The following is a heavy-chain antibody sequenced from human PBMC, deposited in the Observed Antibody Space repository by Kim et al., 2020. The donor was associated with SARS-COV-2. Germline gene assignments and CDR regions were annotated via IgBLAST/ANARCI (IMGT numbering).Heavy chain of an antibody. J-gene: IGHJ4*02. CDR3: ARGDGYSSSWWGY. Sequence: YSQKFQGRVTITRDTSASTAYMELSSLRSEDTAVYYCARGDGYSSSWWGYWGQGTLVTVSS. D-gene: IGHD6-13*01. V-gene: IGHV1-3*01.